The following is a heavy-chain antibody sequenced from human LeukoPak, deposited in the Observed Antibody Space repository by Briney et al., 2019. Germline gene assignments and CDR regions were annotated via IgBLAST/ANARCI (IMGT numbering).Heavy chain of an antibody. Sequence: GGSLRLSCAASGSTFSSYWMSWVRQAPGKGLEWVANIKQDGSEKYYVDSVKGRFTISRDNAKNSLYLQMNSLRAEDTAVYYCARAGQWLLWTNFDYWGQGTLVTVSS. V-gene: IGHV3-7*01. J-gene: IGHJ4*02. D-gene: IGHD6-19*01. CDR3: ARAGQWLLWTNFDY. CDR2: IKQDGSEK. CDR1: GSTFSSYW.